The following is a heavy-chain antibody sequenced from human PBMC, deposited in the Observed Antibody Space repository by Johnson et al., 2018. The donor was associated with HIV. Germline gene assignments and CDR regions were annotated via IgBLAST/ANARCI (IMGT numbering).Heavy chain of an antibody. CDR2: ISYDGSHK. D-gene: IGHD3-22*01. J-gene: IGHJ3*02. CDR1: GFTFSSYW. V-gene: IGHV3-30*03. Sequence: QEKLVESGGGLVQPGGSLRLSCAASGFTFSSYWMHWVRQAPGKGLEWVAVISYDGSHKYYGDSVKGRFTISRDSSKNTLYLQMNSLRPEDTAVYYCSSPWYYDMYAFDIWGQGTMVTVSS. CDR3: SSPWYYDMYAFDI.